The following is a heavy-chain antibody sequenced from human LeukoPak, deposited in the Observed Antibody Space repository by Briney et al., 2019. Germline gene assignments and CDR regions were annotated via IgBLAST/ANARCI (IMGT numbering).Heavy chain of an antibody. Sequence: PGGSPRLSCAASGFTVSSNYMSWVRQAPGKGLEWVSVIYSGGSTYYADSVKGRFTVSRDNSKNTLYLQMNSLRAEDTAVYYCASNYGSSLYFDYWGQGTLVTVSS. D-gene: IGHD3-10*01. CDR3: ASNYGSSLYFDY. J-gene: IGHJ4*02. CDR1: GFTVSSNY. V-gene: IGHV3-66*01. CDR2: IYSGGST.